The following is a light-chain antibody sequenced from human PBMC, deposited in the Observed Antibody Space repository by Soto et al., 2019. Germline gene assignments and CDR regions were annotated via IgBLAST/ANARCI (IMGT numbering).Light chain of an antibody. Sequence: EFVLTQSPGTLSLSPGVRATLSCRASQSISSGYLAWYQQKPGQAPRLLIYGASSRATGIPDRFSGSVSETDFTLTISRLEPEDFAVYYCQRYGTSLTWTFGQGTKVDIK. V-gene: IGKV3-20*01. J-gene: IGKJ1*01. CDR3: QRYGTSLTWT. CDR2: GAS. CDR1: QSISSGY.